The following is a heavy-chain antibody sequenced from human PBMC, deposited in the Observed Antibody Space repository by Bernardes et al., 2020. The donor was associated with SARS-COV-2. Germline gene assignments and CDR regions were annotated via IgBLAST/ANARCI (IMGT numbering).Heavy chain of an antibody. V-gene: IGHV2-70*11. J-gene: IGHJ6*02. D-gene: IGHD4-4*01. CDR2: IDWDDDK. CDR1: GFSLSTSGMC. Sequence: SGPTLVKPTQTLTLTCTFSGFSLSTSGMCVSWIRQPPGMALEWLARIDWDDDKYYSTSLKTRPTIPKDTSKNQVVLTMTNMDPVDTATYYCARTLMTTVTLDVWGQGTTVTVSS. CDR3: ARTLMTTVTLDV.